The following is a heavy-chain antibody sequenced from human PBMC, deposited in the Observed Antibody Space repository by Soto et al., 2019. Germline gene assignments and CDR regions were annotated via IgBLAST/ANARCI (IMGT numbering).Heavy chain of an antibody. CDR2: ISYSGSNR. V-gene: IGHV3-30*04. Sequence: LRLSCAASGFTFSTYAMHWVRQAPGKGLEWVSLISYSGSNRYYAGSVKGRFTISRDNSMNTLYLQMNSLRAEDTAVYYCARDHYYDSSRPTHYWGQGNLVTVSS. D-gene: IGHD3-22*01. CDR3: ARDHYYDSSRPTHY. CDR1: GFTFSTYA. J-gene: IGHJ4*02.